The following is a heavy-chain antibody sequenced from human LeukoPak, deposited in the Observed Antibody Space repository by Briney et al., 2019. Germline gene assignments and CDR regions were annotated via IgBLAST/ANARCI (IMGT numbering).Heavy chain of an antibody. CDR1: GFTFTKYW. CDR3: ARDGDNYHPPYDY. D-gene: IGHD4-11*01. J-gene: IGHJ4*02. V-gene: IGHV3-7*01. CDR2: IKQDGSDK. Sequence: GGSLRLSCAASGFTFTKYWMSWVRQVPGKGLEWVANIKQDGSDKYYLDSVKGRFTISRDNAKNSVYLQMTSLRDEDTAVYYCARDGDNYHPPYDYWGQGTLVTVSS.